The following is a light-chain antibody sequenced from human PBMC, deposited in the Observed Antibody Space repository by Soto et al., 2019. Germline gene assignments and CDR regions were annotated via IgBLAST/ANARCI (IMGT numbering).Light chain of an antibody. CDR3: QQYKSYPIS. CDR1: QSISSW. V-gene: IGKV1-5*01. J-gene: IGKJ4*01. CDR2: DAC. Sequence: DIQMTQSPSTLSASVGDRVTITCRASQSISSWLAWYQQKPGKAPKILIYDACSLESGVPTSFSGSGSETELTLTISHVQPDDFATYYCQQYKSYPISFGGGSQVEIK.